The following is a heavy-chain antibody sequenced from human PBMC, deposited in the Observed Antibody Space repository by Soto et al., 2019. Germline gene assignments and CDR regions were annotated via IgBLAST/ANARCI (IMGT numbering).Heavy chain of an antibody. CDR1: GGTFSSYA. Sequence: SVKVSCKASGGTFSSYAISWVRQAPGQGLEWMGGIIPIFGTANYAQKFQGRVTITADESTSTAYMELSSLRSEDTAVYYCARESSLGRYFDWLPQPYYYYGMDVWGQGTTVTVSS. CDR3: ARESSLGRYFDWLPQPYYYYGMDV. D-gene: IGHD3-9*01. V-gene: IGHV1-69*13. J-gene: IGHJ6*02. CDR2: IIPIFGTA.